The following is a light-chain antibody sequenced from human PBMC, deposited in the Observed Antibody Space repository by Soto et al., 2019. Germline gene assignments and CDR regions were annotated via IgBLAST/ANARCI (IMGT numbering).Light chain of an antibody. V-gene: IGLV2-14*03. J-gene: IGLJ2*01. CDR2: DVS. CDR3: SSYASSTTLA. Sequence: QSALTQPASVSGSPGQSITISCTGTSSDVGGYIYVSWYQQHSGKAPKLMIYDVSNRPSGVSNRFSGSKSGNTASLTISGLQAEDEADYYCSSYASSTTLAFGGGTKLTVL. CDR1: SSDVGGYIY.